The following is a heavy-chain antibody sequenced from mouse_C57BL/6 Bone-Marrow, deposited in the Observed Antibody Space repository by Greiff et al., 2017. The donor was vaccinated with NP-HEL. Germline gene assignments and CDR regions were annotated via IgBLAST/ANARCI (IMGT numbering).Heavy chain of an antibody. Sequence: VQGVESGPGLVAPSQSLSITCTVSGFSLTSYAISWVRQPPGKGLEWLGVIWTGGGTNYNSALKSRLSISKDNSKSQVFLKMNSLQTDDTARYYCARNSLGLRPGWFAYWGQGTLVTVSA. D-gene: IGHD2-4*01. CDR2: IWTGGGT. V-gene: IGHV2-9-1*01. J-gene: IGHJ3*01. CDR1: GFSLTSYA. CDR3: ARNSLGLRPGWFAY.